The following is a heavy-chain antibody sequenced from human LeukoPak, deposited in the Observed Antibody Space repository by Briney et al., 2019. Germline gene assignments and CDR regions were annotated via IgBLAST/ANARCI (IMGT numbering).Heavy chain of an antibody. CDR1: GGSVSSSSSY. D-gene: IGHD1-7*01. J-gene: IGHJ6*03. V-gene: IGHV4-39*01. CDR3: VRQNSDYYYYYLDV. CDR2: VYYSGTT. Sequence: SETLSLTCTVSGGSVSSSSSYWAWIRQPPGRGLEWIGSVYYSGTTYYNTSLESRVTISEDTSRNRFSLMLSSVTAAETAVYYCVRQNSDYYYYYLDVWGEGTTVIVSS.